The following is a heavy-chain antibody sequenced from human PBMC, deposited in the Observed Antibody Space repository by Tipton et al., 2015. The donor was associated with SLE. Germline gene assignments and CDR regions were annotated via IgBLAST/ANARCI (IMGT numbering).Heavy chain of an antibody. Sequence: SLRLSCVVSGFSLSDYYMSWIRQAPGKGLEWLSQISRGGSTIIDADSVRGRFTISRDISKNTVYLQMDSPTTEDTAVYYCARGSYDARVPVDAFDIWGQGTMVIVSS. CDR1: GFSLSDYY. CDR3: ARGSYDARVPVDAFDI. J-gene: IGHJ3*02. D-gene: IGHD3-16*01. V-gene: IGHV3-11*04. CDR2: ISRGGSTI.